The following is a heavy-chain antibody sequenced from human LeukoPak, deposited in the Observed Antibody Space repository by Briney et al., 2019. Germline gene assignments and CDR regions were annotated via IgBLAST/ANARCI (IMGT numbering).Heavy chain of an antibody. CDR2: IYYSGST. J-gene: IGHJ4*02. Sequence: SETLSLTCTVSGGSISSSSYYWGWIRQPPGKGLEWIGSIYYSGSTYYNPSLKSRVTISVDTSKNQFSLKLSSVTAADTAVYYCARRSRCSGGSCYGGGSYFDYWGQGTLVTVS. D-gene: IGHD2-15*01. CDR3: ARRSRCSGGSCYGGGSYFDY. V-gene: IGHV4-39*01. CDR1: GGSISSSSYY.